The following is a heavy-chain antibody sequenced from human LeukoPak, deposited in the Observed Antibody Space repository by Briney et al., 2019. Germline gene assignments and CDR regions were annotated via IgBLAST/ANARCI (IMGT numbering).Heavy chain of an antibody. D-gene: IGHD3-3*01. Sequence: PSETLSLTCTVSGGSISSYYWSWIRQPAGKGLEWIGRIYTSGSTNYNPSLKSRVTMSVDTSKNQFSLKLSSVTAADTAVYYCARGSYYDFWSGYYYWYFDLWGRGTLVTVSS. CDR2: IYTSGST. V-gene: IGHV4-4*07. J-gene: IGHJ2*01. CDR1: GGSISSYY. CDR3: ARGSYYDFWSGYYYWYFDL.